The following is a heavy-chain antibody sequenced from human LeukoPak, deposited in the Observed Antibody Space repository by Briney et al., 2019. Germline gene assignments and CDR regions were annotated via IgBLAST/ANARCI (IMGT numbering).Heavy chain of an antibody. Sequence: PGGSLRLSCAASGSTFSSYAMNWVRQAPGKGLEWVSSVSSSSTNKFYADSVKGRFTISRDDAKNSLYLQMDSLRVEDTAVYYCAGENFMATSGTTFDIWGQGTMVSVSS. CDR3: AGENFMATSGTTFDI. CDR1: GSTFSSYA. J-gene: IGHJ3*02. CDR2: VSSSSTNK. V-gene: IGHV3-21*01. D-gene: IGHD1-1*01.